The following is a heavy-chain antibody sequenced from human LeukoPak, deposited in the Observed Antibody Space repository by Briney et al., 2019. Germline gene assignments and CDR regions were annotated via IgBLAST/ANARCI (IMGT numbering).Heavy chain of an antibody. V-gene: IGHV3-30*01. D-gene: IGHD2/OR15-2a*01. CDR3: AREGDRHFTFDY. J-gene: IGHJ4*02. Sequence: GRSLRLSCAASGSSSGHLLHWVRQAPGKGLEWVAGMSYDGGEKYYADSVRGRFAISRDNSKNTVYLEMNSLRPEDAAVYYCAREGDRHFTFDYWGRGTLVTVSS. CDR2: MSYDGGEK. CDR1: GSSSGHL.